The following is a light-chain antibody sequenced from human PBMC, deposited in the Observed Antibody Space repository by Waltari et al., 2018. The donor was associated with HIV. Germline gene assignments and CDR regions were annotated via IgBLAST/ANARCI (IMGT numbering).Light chain of an antibody. CDR1: SSNIGAAYD. J-gene: IGLJ2*01. CDR3: QSYDTGLV. V-gene: IGLV1-40*01. CDR2: GDN. Sequence: QSVLTQRPPVSGAPGQRVTIPCTRSSSNIGAAYDVHWYQHFPGTAPKLLIFGDNNRPSGVPDRFSGSKSGTSASLAITGLQAEDEADYYCQSYDTGLVFGGGTKLTVL.